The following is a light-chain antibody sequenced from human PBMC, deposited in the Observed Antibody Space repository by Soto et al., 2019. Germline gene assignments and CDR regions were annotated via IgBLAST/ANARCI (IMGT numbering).Light chain of an antibody. CDR2: GAS. CDR3: QQYNNWRWT. CDR1: QSVSSN. V-gene: IGKV3-15*01. Sequence: EIVMTQSPVTLSVSPGERATLSCRASQSVSSNLAWYQQKPGQAPRLLIYGASTRATGIPARFSGSGSGTEFTLTISSLQSEDFAVYYCQQYNNWRWTFGQGNKVEIK. J-gene: IGKJ1*01.